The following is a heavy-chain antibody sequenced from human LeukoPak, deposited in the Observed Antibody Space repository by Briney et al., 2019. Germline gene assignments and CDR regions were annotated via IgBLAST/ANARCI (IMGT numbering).Heavy chain of an antibody. V-gene: IGHV3-21*01. J-gene: IGHJ4*02. CDR2: ISSSSSYI. D-gene: IGHD3-22*01. CDR3: ASDQYYYDSSGFYFDY. CDR1: GFTFSSYS. Sequence: GGSLRLSCAASGFTFSSYSMNWVRQAPGNGLEWVSSISSSSSYIYYADSVKGRFTISRDNAKNSLYLQMNSLRAEDTAVYYCASDQYYYDSSGFYFDYWGQGTLVTVSS.